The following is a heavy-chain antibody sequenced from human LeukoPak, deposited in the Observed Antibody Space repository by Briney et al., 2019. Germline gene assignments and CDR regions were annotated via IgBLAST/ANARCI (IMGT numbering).Heavy chain of an antibody. Sequence: GGSLRLSCAASGFTFSSYGMHWVRQAPGKGLEWVAVISYDGSNKYYADSVKGRFTISRDNSKNTLYLQMNSLRAEDTAVYYCAKDSGSGWYDNWFDPWGQGTLVTVSS. D-gene: IGHD6-19*01. V-gene: IGHV3-30*18. CDR1: GFTFSSYG. CDR2: ISYDGSNK. CDR3: AKDSGSGWYDNWFDP. J-gene: IGHJ5*02.